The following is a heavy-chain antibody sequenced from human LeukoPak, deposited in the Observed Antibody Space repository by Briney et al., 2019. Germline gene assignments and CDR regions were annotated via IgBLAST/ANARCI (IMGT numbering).Heavy chain of an antibody. V-gene: IGHV4-39*01. CDR2: IYSSVST. CDR3: AYSGSYGHLGY. J-gene: IGHJ4*02. CDR1: GGSISSNAYY. Sequence: SETLSLTCTVSGGSISSNAYYWAWIRQPPGKGLEWIGSIYSSVSTYYNPSLKSRVTISVDTSKNQFSLRLSSVTAADTALYYCAYSGSYGHLGYWGQGIPVTASS. D-gene: IGHD1-26*01.